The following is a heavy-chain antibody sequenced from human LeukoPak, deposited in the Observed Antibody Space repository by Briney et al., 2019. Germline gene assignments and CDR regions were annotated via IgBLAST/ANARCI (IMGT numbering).Heavy chain of an antibody. V-gene: IGHV3-23*01. Sequence: GGFLRLSCAASEFTFSTFAMSWVRQSPGKGLEWVSTISSSGSFTYYADSVKGRFTVSRDNSRNTLYLQMNSLRAEDTAIYYCAKGGSSWARFDDWGQGTLVTVSS. CDR1: EFTFSTFA. CDR2: ISSSGSFT. J-gene: IGHJ4*02. D-gene: IGHD6-13*01. CDR3: AKGGSSWARFDD.